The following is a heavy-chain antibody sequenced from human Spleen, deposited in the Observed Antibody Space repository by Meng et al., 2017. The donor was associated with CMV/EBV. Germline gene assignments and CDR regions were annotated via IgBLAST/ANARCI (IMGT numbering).Heavy chain of an antibody. CDR2: ISASGGST. D-gene: IGHD1-26*01. CDR3: AKRFPLGATNHFDY. V-gene: IGHV3-23*01. CDR1: GFTCNNYA. J-gene: IGHJ4*02. Sequence: VSGFTCNNYAMSWVRQAPGKGLEWVSGISASGGSTNYADSVKGRFTISRDNSKNTLYVQMNRLTAEDTAVYYCAKRFPLGATNHFDYWGQGTLVTVSS.